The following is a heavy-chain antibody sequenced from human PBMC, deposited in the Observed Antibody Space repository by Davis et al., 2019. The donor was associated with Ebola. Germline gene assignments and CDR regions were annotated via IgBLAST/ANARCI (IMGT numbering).Heavy chain of an antibody. CDR1: GFTFSSYW. Sequence: PGGSLRLSCAASGFTFSSYWMTWVRQAPGKGLEWVASIKQDGSEKYYVDSVRGRFTISRDNAKNSLYLQMNSLRAEDTAVYYCATAGWFIGYWGQGTLVTVSS. CDR3: ATAGWFIGY. D-gene: IGHD6-19*01. V-gene: IGHV3-7*01. CDR2: IKQDGSEK. J-gene: IGHJ4*02.